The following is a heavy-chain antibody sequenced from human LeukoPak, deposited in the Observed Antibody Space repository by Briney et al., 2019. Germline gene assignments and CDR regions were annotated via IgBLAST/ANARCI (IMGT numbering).Heavy chain of an antibody. J-gene: IGHJ4*02. CDR3: AREAHYRYGGNPGAVDY. CDR2: IYYSGST. CDR1: GGSISSGDYY. V-gene: IGHV4-30-4*01. Sequence: PSETLSLTCTVSGGSISSGDYYWSWIRQPPGKGLEWIGYIYYSGSTYYNPSLKSRVTISVDTSKNQFSLKLSSVTAADTAVYYCAREAHYRYGGNPGAVDYWGQGTLVTVSS. D-gene: IGHD4-23*01.